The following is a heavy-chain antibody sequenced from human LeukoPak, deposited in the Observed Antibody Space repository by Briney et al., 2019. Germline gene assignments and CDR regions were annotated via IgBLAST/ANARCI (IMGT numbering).Heavy chain of an antibody. Sequence: SQTLSLTCGISGDSVSRNNAAWNWIRQSPSRGLEWLGRANYRSRWYYDYAASVASRIIINTDTSKNQVSLQLKSVTPEDTAIYYCARITSSGSHDYWGQVTLITVSS. CDR2: ANYRSRWYY. CDR3: ARITSSGSHDY. J-gene: IGHJ4*02. CDR1: GDSVSRNNAA. D-gene: IGHD3-10*01. V-gene: IGHV6-1*01.